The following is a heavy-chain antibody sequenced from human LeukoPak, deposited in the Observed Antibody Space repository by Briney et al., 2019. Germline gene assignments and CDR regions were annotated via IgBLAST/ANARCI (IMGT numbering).Heavy chain of an antibody. Sequence: PSETLSLTCTVSGAAISSYYWSWIRQPPGKGLEWIGYIHNSGNTNSNPSLKSRVTMSVDTSKNQFSLKLSSVAPADPALYYFARGHFDSSGFSNPIDSWGEGILVTVSS. V-gene: IGHV4-4*09. CDR1: GAAISSYY. J-gene: IGHJ4*02. CDR3: ARGHFDSSGFSNPIDS. CDR2: IHNSGNT. D-gene: IGHD3-22*01.